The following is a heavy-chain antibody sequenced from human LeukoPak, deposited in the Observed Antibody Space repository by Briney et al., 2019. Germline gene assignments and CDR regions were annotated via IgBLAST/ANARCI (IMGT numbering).Heavy chain of an antibody. Sequence: GGSLRLSCAASGFTFSSYSMNWVRQAPGKGLEWVSSISSSSSYIYYADSVKGRFTISRDNAKNSLYLQMNSLRAEDTAVYYCARVVEEGDSYYYYGMDAWGQGTTVTVSS. D-gene: IGHD2-2*01. CDR3: ARVVEEGDSYYYYGMDA. CDR1: GFTFSSYS. V-gene: IGHV3-21*01. J-gene: IGHJ6*02. CDR2: ISSSSSYI.